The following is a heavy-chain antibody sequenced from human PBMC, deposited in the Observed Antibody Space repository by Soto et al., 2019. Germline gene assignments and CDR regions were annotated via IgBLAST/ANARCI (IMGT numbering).Heavy chain of an antibody. CDR1: GFTFSAYG. V-gene: IGHV3-33*01. CDR2: IWSDGGNE. D-gene: IGHD3-3*01. J-gene: IGHJ2*01. Sequence: VQLVESGGGVVQPGRSLRLSCTASGFTFSAYGMHWVRQAPGKGLEWVAGIWSDGGNEYYADSVKGRFTISRDNSKNTLSLQMNSPRAEDTAVYYCARPIYIHHWHFDLWGRGTLVTVSS. CDR3: ARPIYIHHWHFDL.